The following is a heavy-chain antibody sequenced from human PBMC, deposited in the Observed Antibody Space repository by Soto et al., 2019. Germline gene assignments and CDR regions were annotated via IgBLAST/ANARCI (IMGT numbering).Heavy chain of an antibody. V-gene: IGHV1-18*01. J-gene: IGHJ6*02. CDR3: ARVGQWSNGGYCYSSHYYGMDI. CDR1: GYKFSTYG. D-gene: IGHD2-15*01. Sequence: QAQLVQSGAEVKKPGASVNISCKASGYKFSTYGITWVRQAPGQGLEWMGWISATNGNTNYAPKLQGRVTMTVDPSAGSASLGLRSLTSDDTATYFCARVGQWSNGGYCYSSHYYGMDIWGQGTPVAVSS. CDR2: ISATNGNT.